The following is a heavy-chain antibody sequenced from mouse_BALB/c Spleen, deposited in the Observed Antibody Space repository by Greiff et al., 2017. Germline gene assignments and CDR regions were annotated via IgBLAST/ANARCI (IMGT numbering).Heavy chain of an antibody. Sequence: DVMLVESGGGLVKPGGSLKLSCAASGFAFSSYDMSWVRQTPEKRLEWVAYISSGGGSTYYPDTVKGRFTISSDNAKNTLYLQMSSLKSEDTAMYYCASPLSPFAYWGQGTLVTVSA. CDR3: ASPLSPFAY. CDR2: ISSGGGST. D-gene: IGHD1-1*02. CDR1: GFAFSSYD. V-gene: IGHV5-12-1*01. J-gene: IGHJ3*01.